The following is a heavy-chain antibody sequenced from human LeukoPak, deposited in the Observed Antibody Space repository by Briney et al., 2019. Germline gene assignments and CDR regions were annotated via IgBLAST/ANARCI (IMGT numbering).Heavy chain of an antibody. CDR2: IYYSGST. D-gene: IGHD2-2*01. V-gene: IGHV4-30-4*08. J-gene: IGHJ3*02. Sequence: SETLSLTCTVSGGSISSGDYYCSWIRQPPGKGLEWIGYIYYSGSTYYNPSLKSRVTISVDTSKNQFSLKLSSVTAADTAVYYCARGDIVVVPAAADAFDIWGQGTMVTVSS. CDR3: ARGDIVVVPAAADAFDI. CDR1: GGSISSGDYY.